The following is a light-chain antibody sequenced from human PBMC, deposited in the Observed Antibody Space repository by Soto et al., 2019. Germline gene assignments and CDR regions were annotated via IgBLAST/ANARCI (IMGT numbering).Light chain of an antibody. CDR2: KAS. CDR1: QGIRND. V-gene: IGKV1-5*03. CDR3: QQYHGYPWT. Sequence: DIQMTQSPSTLSASVGDRVTITCRASQGIRNDLGWYQQKPGKAPKLLIYKASSLQSGVPSRFSGSGSGTEFTLTLSSLQPDDFAVYYCQQYHGYPWTFGQGTKVDIK. J-gene: IGKJ1*01.